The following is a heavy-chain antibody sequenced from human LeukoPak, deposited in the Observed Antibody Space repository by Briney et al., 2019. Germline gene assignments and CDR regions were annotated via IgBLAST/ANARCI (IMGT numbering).Heavy chain of an antibody. J-gene: IGHJ4*02. V-gene: IGHV3-30-3*01. CDR2: ISYDGSNK. CDR3: ARDLIFLFGSYLRGY. Sequence: PGGSLRLSCAASGFTFSSYAMHWVRQAPGKGLEWVAVISYDGSNKYYADSVKGRFTISRDNSKNTLYLQMNSLRAEDTAVYYCARDLIFLFGSYLRGYWGQGTLVTVSS. CDR1: GFTFSSYA. D-gene: IGHD1-26*01.